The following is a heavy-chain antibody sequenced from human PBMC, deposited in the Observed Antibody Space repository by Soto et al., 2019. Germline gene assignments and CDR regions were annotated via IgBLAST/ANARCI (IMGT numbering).Heavy chain of an antibody. CDR1: GGTFSSYA. CDR3: ARGGGAMARRLYYDGMDV. CDR2: IIPIFITA. J-gene: IGHJ6*02. V-gene: IGHV1-69*13. D-gene: IGHD5-18*01. Sequence: ASVKVSCKASGGTFSSYAISWVRQAPGQGLEWMGGIIPIFITATYAQKFQGRVTITADESTSTAYMELSSLRSEDAAVYYCARGGGAMARRLYYDGMDVWSQGTTVTDSS.